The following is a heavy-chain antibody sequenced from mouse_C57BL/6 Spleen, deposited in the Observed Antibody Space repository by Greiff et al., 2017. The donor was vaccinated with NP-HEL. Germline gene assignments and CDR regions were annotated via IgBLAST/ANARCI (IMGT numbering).Heavy chain of an antibody. V-gene: IGHV7-3*01. Sequence: EVMLVESGGGLVQPGGSLSLSCAASGFTFTDYYMNWVRQPPGKALEWLGFIRNKANGYTTEYSASVKGRFTISSDNSQSILYLQMNALRAEDSATYYCARYHSNYVSYWYFDVWGTGTTLTVSS. CDR3: ARYHSNYVSYWYFDV. D-gene: IGHD2-5*01. CDR2: IRNKANGYTT. CDR1: GFTFTDYY. J-gene: IGHJ1*03.